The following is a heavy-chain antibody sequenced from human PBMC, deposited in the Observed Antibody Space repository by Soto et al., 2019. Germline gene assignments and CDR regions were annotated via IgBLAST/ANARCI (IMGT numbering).Heavy chain of an antibody. J-gene: IGHJ3*02. CDR1: GGSISSDNTY. Sequence: HVQLQESGPGLVKPSKTLSLTCSVSGGSISSDNTYWTWIRQHPGEGLEWIGHIYYTGTTYYNPSLKSRVIISVDTSKNQFSLNLSAVTAADTAVYYCATTFYYDSGCAFDIWGQGTMVTVSS. CDR3: ATTFYYDSGCAFDI. D-gene: IGHD3-22*01. CDR2: IYYTGTT. V-gene: IGHV4-31*03.